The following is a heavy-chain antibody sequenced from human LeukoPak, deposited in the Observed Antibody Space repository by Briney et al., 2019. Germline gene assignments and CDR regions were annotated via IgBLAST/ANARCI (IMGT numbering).Heavy chain of an antibody. V-gene: IGHV3-11*01. CDR3: ARIGASSWYEDY. CDR2: ISSSGSTI. Sequence: GGSLRLSCVASGFTFSDYYMSWIRQAPGRGLAWVSYISSSGSTIYYADAVKGRFTISRDNAKNSLYLQMNSLRAEDTAVYYCARIGASSWYEDYWGQGTMVTVSS. CDR1: GFTFSDYY. J-gene: IGHJ4*02. D-gene: IGHD6-13*01.